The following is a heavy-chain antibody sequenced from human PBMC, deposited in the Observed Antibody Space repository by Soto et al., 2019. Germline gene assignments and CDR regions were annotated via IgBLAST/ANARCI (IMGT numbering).Heavy chain of an antibody. CDR1: GFSFSDYS. Sequence: GGSLILSCAASGFSFSDYSMTWVRQAPGRGLEWVSTLNPAGTTFYADYVKGRFTISRDNYRNTLSLQMSNLRAEDTARYYCAKRATTVPTPGNYFDCWRQGTLVTVSS. J-gene: IGHJ4*02. D-gene: IGHD2-15*01. CDR2: LNPAGTT. CDR3: AKRATTVPTPGNYFDC. V-gene: IGHV3-23*01.